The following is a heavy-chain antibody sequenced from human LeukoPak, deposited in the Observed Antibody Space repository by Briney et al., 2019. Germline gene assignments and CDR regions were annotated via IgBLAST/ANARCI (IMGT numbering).Heavy chain of an antibody. CDR3: VKSPTRGYSFGYADY. V-gene: IGHV3-23*01. CDR1: GFTFNSYA. D-gene: IGHD5-18*01. CDR2: ISDSGGST. J-gene: IGHJ4*02. Sequence: GGSLRLSCAASGFTFNSYAMSWVRQAPGKGLECVSGISDSGGSTYYAGSVKGRFTISRDNSKNTLYLQMNSLSAEDTAVYYCVKSPTRGYSFGYADYWGQGTLVTVSS.